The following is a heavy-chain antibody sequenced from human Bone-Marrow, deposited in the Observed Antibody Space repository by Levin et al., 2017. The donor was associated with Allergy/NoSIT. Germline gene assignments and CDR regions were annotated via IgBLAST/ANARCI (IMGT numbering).Heavy chain of an antibody. Sequence: ASETLSLTCAVYGGSFSGYYWSWIRQPPGKGLEWIGEINHSGSTNYNPSLKSRVTISVDTSKNQFSLKLSSVTAADTAVYYCARVGCEMVRGVICRLHNYYFDYWGQGTLVTVSS. CDR1: GGSFSGYY. J-gene: IGHJ4*02. D-gene: IGHD3-10*01. CDR2: INHSGST. CDR3: ARVGCEMVRGVICRLHNYYFDY. V-gene: IGHV4-34*01.